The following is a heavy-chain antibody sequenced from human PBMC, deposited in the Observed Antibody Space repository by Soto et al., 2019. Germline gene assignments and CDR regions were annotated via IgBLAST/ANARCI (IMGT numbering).Heavy chain of an antibody. D-gene: IGHD3-22*01. CDR2: IIPIFGTA. V-gene: IGHV1-69*13. J-gene: IGHJ6*02. Sequence: SVKVSCKASGGTFSSYAISWVRQAPGQGLEWMGGIIPIFGTANYAQKFQGRVTITADESTSTAYMELSSLRSEDTAVYYCARVYYYDSSGYYSPLYYYYYGMDVWGQGTTVTVSS. CDR1: GGTFSSYA. CDR3: ARVYYYDSSGYYSPLYYYYYGMDV.